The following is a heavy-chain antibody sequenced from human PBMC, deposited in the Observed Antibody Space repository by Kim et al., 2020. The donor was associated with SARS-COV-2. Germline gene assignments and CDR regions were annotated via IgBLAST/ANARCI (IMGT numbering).Heavy chain of an antibody. Sequence: MYNPSLQSRVTFSVDTSKNQFSLRLSSVTAADTAMYYCARDLYRTDGWFDPWGQGTQVTVSS. D-gene: IGHD3-16*02. J-gene: IGHJ5*02. V-gene: IGHV4-4*07. CDR3: ARDLYRTDGWFDP.